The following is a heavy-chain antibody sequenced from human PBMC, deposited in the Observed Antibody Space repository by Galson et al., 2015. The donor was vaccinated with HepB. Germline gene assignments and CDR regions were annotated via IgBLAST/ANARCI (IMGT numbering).Heavy chain of an antibody. V-gene: IGHV1-2*06. CDR3: ARQQWCGFEI. D-gene: IGHD6-19*01. CDR2: INANGGDS. Sequence: SVKVSCKASGYTFTSYGISWVRQDPGQGLERMGRINANGGDSNFAQKFQGRVTMTRDTSITTVYMELNRLTSDDTAVYYCARQQWCGFEIWGQGTTVTVSS. CDR1: GYTFTSYG. J-gene: IGHJ6*02.